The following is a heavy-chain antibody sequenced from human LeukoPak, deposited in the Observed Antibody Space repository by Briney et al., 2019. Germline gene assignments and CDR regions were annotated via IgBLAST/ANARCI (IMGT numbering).Heavy chain of an antibody. CDR2: IRYDGSNK. Sequence: QPGGSLRLSCTVSGFTVSSNSWSWVRQAPGKGLEWVAFIRYDGSNKYYADSVKGRFTVSRDNSKNTLYLQMKSLRDEDTAVYYCAKGGGYEAQYYYYYLDVWGKGTTVTISS. D-gene: IGHD5-12*01. CDR3: AKGGGYEAQYYYYYLDV. V-gene: IGHV3-30*02. J-gene: IGHJ6*03. CDR1: GFTVSSNS.